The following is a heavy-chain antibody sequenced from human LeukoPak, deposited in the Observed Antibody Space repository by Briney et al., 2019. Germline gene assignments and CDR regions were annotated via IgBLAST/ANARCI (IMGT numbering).Heavy chain of an antibody. Sequence: SETLSLTCTVSGGSISSSSYYWGWIRQPPGKGLEWIGSIYYSGSTYYNPSLKSRVTISVDTSKNQFSLKLSSVTAADTAVYYCARGLRWYKRTPGYWGQGTLVTVSS. D-gene: IGHD4-23*01. CDR2: IYYSGST. V-gene: IGHV4-39*01. CDR3: ARGLRWYKRTPGY. J-gene: IGHJ4*02. CDR1: GGSISSSSYY.